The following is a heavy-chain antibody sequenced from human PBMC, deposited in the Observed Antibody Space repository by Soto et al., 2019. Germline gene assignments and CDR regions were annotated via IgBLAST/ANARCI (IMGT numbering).Heavy chain of an antibody. CDR3: ARVDGYCTNGVCSWDWFDP. V-gene: IGHV4-59*01. J-gene: IGHJ5*02. D-gene: IGHD2-8*01. CDR2: IYYSGST. Sequence: SETLSLTCTVSGGSISSYYWSWIRQPPGKGLEWIGYIYYSGSTNYNPSLKSRVTISVDTSKNQFSLKLSSVTAADTAVYYCARVDGYCTNGVCSWDWFDPWGQGTLVTVSS. CDR1: GGSISSYY.